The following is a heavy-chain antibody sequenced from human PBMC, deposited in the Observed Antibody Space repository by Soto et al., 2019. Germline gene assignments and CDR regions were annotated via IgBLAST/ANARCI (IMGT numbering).Heavy chain of an antibody. V-gene: IGHV3-30-3*01. CDR1: DFGFYDCP. Sequence: CAASDFGFYDCPIHGVRQAPGKGLEWVAVVSHDGTKEYYSESVQSRFSISRDNSNNTAFLQMNSLRAEDTARYYCPRESTITHFDHWGQGPLVTVSA. CDR2: VSHDGTKE. J-gene: IGHJ4*02. D-gene: IGHD5-12*01. CDR3: PRESTITHFDH.